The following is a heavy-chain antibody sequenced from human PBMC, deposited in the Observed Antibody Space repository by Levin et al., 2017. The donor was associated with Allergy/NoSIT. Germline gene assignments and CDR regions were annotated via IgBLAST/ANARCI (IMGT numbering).Heavy chain of an antibody. J-gene: IGHJ3*01. CDR2: INRDGSST. CDR1: GFTFPNYW. V-gene: IGHV3-74*01. Sequence: PGGSLRLSCAASGFTFPNYWMHWVRQAPGKGLEWVSRINRDGSSTSYADFVKGRFTISRDNVENTLNMQMNGLRDEDTAVYYCVSLTHMVGQYAFDVWGQGTMVTVSS. CDR3: VSLTHMVGQYAFDV. D-gene: IGHD2-15*01.